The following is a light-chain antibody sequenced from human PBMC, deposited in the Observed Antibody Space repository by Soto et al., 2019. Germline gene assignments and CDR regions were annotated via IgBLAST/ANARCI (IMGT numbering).Light chain of an antibody. CDR2: AAS. CDR1: QSISSY. V-gene: IGKV1-39*01. CDR3: QHSYSTRWT. Sequence: DIQMTQSPSSLSASVGDRVTITCRASQSISSYLNWYQQKPGRAPKLLIYAASSLQSGVPSRFSGSGAGTDFTLTISSLQPEDFATYYCQHSYSTRWTFGQGTKVEI. J-gene: IGKJ1*01.